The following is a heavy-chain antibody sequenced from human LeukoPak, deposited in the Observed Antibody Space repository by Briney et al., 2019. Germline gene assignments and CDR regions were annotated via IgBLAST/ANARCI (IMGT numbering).Heavy chain of an antibody. CDR2: IYTSGST. Sequence: PSETLSLTCAVYGGSFSGYYWSWIRQPAGKGLEWIGRIYTSGSTNYNPSLKSRVTMSVDTSKNQFSLKLSSVTAADTAVYYCARDIVVVGDYYYGMDVWGQGTTVTVSS. D-gene: IGHD2-2*01. CDR3: ARDIVVVGDYYYGMDV. J-gene: IGHJ6*02. CDR1: GGSFSGYY. V-gene: IGHV4-59*10.